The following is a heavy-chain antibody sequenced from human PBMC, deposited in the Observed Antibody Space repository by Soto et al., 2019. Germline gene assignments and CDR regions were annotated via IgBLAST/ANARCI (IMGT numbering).Heavy chain of an antibody. Sequence: SVKVSCKASGGTFSSYAISWVRQAPGQGLEWMGGIIPIFGTANYAQKFQGRVTITADESTSTAYMELSSLRSEDTAVYYCARGLVTTESALAGMDVWGQGTTVTVSS. J-gene: IGHJ6*02. CDR1: GGTFSSYA. CDR2: IIPIFGTA. CDR3: ARGLVTTESALAGMDV. D-gene: IGHD4-4*01. V-gene: IGHV1-69*13.